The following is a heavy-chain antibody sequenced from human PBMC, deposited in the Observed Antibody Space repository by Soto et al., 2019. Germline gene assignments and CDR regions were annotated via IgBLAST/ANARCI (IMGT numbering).Heavy chain of an antibody. CDR2: IVVGSGNT. CDR1: GFTFTSSA. Sequence: SVKVSCKASGFTFTSSAVQWVRQARGQRLEWIGWIVVGSGNTNYAQKFQERVTITRDMSTSTAYMELSSLRSEDTAVYYCAAGFDGYSGYYYFDYWGQGTLVTVSS. CDR3: AAGFDGYSGYYYFDY. J-gene: IGHJ4*02. D-gene: IGHD5-12*01. V-gene: IGHV1-58*01.